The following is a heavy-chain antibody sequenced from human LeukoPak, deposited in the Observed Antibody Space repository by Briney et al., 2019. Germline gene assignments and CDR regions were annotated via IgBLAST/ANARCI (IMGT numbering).Heavy chain of an antibody. J-gene: IGHJ2*01. CDR1: GGPISGHY. D-gene: IGHD4-17*01. CDR3: ARDGDYDWYFDL. Sequence: SETLSLTCTASGGPISGHYWSWIRQPPGKGLEWIGYIYYSGSTNYNPSLKSRTTISLDTSKSQFSLKLNSVTAADTAVYYCARDGDYDWYFDLWGRGTLVTVSS. V-gene: IGHV4-59*11. CDR2: IYYSGST.